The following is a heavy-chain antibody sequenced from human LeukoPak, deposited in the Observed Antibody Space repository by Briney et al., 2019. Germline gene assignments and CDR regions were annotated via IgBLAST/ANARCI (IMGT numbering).Heavy chain of an antibody. D-gene: IGHD4-23*01. J-gene: IGHJ6*03. CDR3: AKDSRYPGGYYYYMDV. V-gene: IGHV3-30-3*01. CDR2: ISYDGSRQ. CDR1: GFTFTYYA. Sequence: PGRSLRLSCAASGFTFTYYAMHWVRQAPGKGLELVALISYDGSRQYYTDSVKGRFIISRDNPKNTLYLQMNSLRAEDTAVYYCAKDSRYPGGYYYYMDVWGKGTTVTVSS.